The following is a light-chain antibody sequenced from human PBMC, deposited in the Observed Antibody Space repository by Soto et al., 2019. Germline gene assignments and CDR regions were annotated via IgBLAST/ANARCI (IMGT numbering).Light chain of an antibody. V-gene: IGKV3-20*01. CDR1: QSVTSRF. Sequence: EIVLTQSPGTLSLSPGERATLSCRASQSVTSRFFAWYQHKPGQAPRLLMYGASSRATGIPDRFSSSVSGKDFNLNISRVEPEDSAVYYCHHYGSSMWSFGQGTKMEI. CDR3: HHYGSSMWS. J-gene: IGKJ1*01. CDR2: GAS.